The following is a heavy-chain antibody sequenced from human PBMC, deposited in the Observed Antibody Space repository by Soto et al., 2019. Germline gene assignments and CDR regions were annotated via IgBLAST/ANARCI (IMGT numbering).Heavy chain of an antibody. Sequence: QVQLVQSGTEVRKPGASLRVSCRAAGYSFTDSYIHWVRQAPGQGLEWMGWINPDNGDTKYAQMFQEGGTLTRDTSITTVNMEVSSLISDDTAVYFCAKLLGDDAFHVWGQGTVVAVAS. CDR3: AKLLGDDAFHV. V-gene: IGHV1-2*02. D-gene: IGHD2-21*02. J-gene: IGHJ3*01. CDR1: GYSFTDSY. CDR2: INPDNGDT.